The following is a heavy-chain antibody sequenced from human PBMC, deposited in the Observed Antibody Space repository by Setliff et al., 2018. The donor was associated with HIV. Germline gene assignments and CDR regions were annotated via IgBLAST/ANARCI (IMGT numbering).Heavy chain of an antibody. V-gene: IGHV1-8*02. CDR1: GYTFTSYD. CDR2: MNPNSGNT. Sequence: ASVKVSCKASGYTFTSYDINWVRQATGQGLEWMGWMNPNSGNTGYAQKFQGRVTMTGNTSISTAYMELSSLRSDDTAVYYCARILVGVDDAFDIWGQGTMVTVS. CDR3: ARILVGVDDAFDI. D-gene: IGHD1-26*01. J-gene: IGHJ3*02.